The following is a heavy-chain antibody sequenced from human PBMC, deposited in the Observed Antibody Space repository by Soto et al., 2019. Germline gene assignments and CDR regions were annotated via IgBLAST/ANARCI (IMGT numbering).Heavy chain of an antibody. Sequence: SQTMPLTSSVSGGSIKNINYHRVCIRKPPGKGLEWIGTLYYRGATDYNPALKSRVTLSVDTSRNQLSLNLSSVTATDTAGYYCFGVLAATLDYWGQGILVTVSS. J-gene: IGHJ4*01. V-gene: IGHV4-39*01. D-gene: IGHD2-21*02. CDR1: GGSIKNINYH. CDR3: FGVLAATLDY. CDR2: LYYRGAT.